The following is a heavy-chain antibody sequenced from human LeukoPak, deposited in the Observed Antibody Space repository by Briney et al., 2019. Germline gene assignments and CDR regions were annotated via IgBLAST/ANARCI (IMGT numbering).Heavy chain of an antibody. CDR2: IHYSRSS. D-gene: IGHD3-22*01. V-gene: IGHV4-59*08. Sequence: SETLSLTCTVSGGSFTMYYWSWIRQPPGKGLEWVGYIHYSRSSNYNPSLKSRVTMSVDTSRNQFSLKLSSVTAADTAVYYCAQIRPSTYYDSSGSFDYWGQGTLVTVSS. CDR1: GGSFTMYY. J-gene: IGHJ4*02. CDR3: AQIRPSTYYDSSGSFDY.